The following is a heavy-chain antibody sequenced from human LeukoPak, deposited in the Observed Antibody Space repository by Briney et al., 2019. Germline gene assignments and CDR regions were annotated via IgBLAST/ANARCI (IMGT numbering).Heavy chain of an antibody. CDR3: ARGGSSGPEGWFDP. CDR2: ISPYNGNT. Sequence: GASVKVSCKASGYTFTNYGITWVPQAPGQGLEWMGWISPYNGNTKYAQKVQGRVTMTTDTSTSTAYMELRSLRSDDTAVYYCARGGSSGPEGWFDPWAQGTLVTVSS. J-gene: IGHJ5*02. CDR1: GYTFTNYG. D-gene: IGHD6-19*01. V-gene: IGHV1-18*01.